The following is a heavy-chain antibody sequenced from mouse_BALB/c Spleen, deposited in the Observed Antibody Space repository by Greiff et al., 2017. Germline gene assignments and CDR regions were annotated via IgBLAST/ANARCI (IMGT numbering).Heavy chain of an antibody. D-gene: IGHD2-1*01. CDR2: IDPANGNT. J-gene: IGHJ4*01. Sequence: DVQLQESGAELVKPGASVKLSCTASGFNIKDTYMHWVKQRPEQGLEWIGRIDPANGNTKYDPKFQGKATITADTSSNTAYLQLSSLTSEDTAVYYCARGGYGNYGAMDYWGQGTSVTVSS. V-gene: IGHV14-3*02. CDR3: ARGGYGNYGAMDY. CDR1: GFNIKDTY.